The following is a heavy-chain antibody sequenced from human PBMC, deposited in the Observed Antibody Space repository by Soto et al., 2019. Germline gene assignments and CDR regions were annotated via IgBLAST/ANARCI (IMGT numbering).Heavy chain of an antibody. D-gene: IGHD2-2*02. CDR1: GLNLDTYG. Sequence: QEQLVQSGGGVVQPGGSLRLSCIASGLNLDTYGVHWVRQAPGKGLQWVATLWYDGRRKSFADSVKGRFSVSRDMSKDTVYLQMENLRVEDTAVYFRARENTPPYFDYWGQGSLVTVSS. J-gene: IGHJ4*02. V-gene: IGHV3-33*01. CDR3: ARENTPPYFDY. CDR2: LWYDGRRK.